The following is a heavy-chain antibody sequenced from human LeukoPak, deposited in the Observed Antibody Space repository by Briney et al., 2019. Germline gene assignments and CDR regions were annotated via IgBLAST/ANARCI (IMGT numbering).Heavy chain of an antibody. CDR2: ISYDGSNK. CDR1: GFTFSSYG. J-gene: IGHJ4*02. Sequence: GGSLRLSCAASGFTFSSYGMHWVRQAPGKGLEWVAVISYDGSNKYYADSVKGRFTISRDNSKNTLYLQMNSLRAEDTAVYYCASRGDYYDSSGLDYWGQGTLVTVSS. V-gene: IGHV3-30*03. CDR3: ASRGDYYDSSGLDY. D-gene: IGHD3-22*01.